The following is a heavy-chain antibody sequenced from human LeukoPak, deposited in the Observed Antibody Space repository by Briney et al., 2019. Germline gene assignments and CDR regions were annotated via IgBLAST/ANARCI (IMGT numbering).Heavy chain of an antibody. Sequence: GESLKISCKGSGYSFTSYWIAWVRQMPGKGLEWMGIIYPGDSDTRYSPSFQGQVTISTDKSITTAYLQWSSLKASDTAMYYCAAAFVCSGGSCYDYWGQGTLVTVSS. CDR3: AAAFVCSGGSCYDY. V-gene: IGHV5-51*01. CDR1: GYSFTSYW. CDR2: IYPGDSDT. D-gene: IGHD2-15*01. J-gene: IGHJ4*02.